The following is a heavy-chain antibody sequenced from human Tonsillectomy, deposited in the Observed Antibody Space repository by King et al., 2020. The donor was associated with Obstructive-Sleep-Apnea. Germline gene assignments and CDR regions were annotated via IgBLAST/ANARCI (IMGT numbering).Heavy chain of an antibody. V-gene: IGHV3-23*04. J-gene: IGHJ3*02. D-gene: IGHD1-26*01. Sequence: VQLVESGGGLVQPGGSLRLSCAASGFTFSSYAMSWVRPAPGKGLEWGSALSGSGGRTYSADSVKGRFTISRDNSKNTLYLQMNSLRAEDTAVYYCAKSQPEWELQGAFDIWGQGTMVTVSS. CDR2: LSGSGGRT. CDR3: AKSQPEWELQGAFDI. CDR1: GFTFSSYA.